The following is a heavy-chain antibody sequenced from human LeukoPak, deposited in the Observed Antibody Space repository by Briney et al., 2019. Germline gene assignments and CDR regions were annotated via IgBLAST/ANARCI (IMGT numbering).Heavy chain of an antibody. D-gene: IGHD1-26*01. V-gene: IGHV3-15*01. CDR1: GFIFSDAW. Sequence: GGSLRLSCAATGFIFSDAWMGWVRQSPGKGLECVGLIKSKVSGGTADSAAPVKGRFTISRDDSKNTLLLQMNSLKTEDTALYDCVADVVGGSRGVDYWGQGTLVTVTS. CDR3: VADVVGGSRGVDY. CDR2: IKSKVSGGTA. J-gene: IGHJ4*02.